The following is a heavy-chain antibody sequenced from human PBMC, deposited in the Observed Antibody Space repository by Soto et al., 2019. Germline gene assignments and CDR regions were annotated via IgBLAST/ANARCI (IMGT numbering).Heavy chain of an antibody. D-gene: IGHD2-2*01. V-gene: IGHV3-21*01. CDR3: ASGEYCRTTSCYPVMNWFDP. CDR1: GFTFSNYG. Sequence: KPGGSLRLSCAASGFTFSNYGMNWVRQAPGRGLEWVSSISGSSSYIYYADSVQGRFTISRDNAKNSLYLQMNSLRAGDTAVYYCASGEYCRTTSCYPVMNWFDPWGQGTLVTVSS. CDR2: ISGSSSYI. J-gene: IGHJ5*02.